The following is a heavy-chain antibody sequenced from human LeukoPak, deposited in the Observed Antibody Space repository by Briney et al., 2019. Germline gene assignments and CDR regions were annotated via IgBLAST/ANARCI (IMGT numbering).Heavy chain of an antibody. J-gene: IGHJ4*02. CDR1: GLRFGSYT. D-gene: IGHD6-13*01. V-gene: IGHV3-74*01. CDR3: ARVRGALQQLLY. Sequence: GGSLRLSCAPSGLRFGSYTMTWVRQAPGKGLEWVAGISSDGTTTNYADSVKGRFTISRETTLNLQMNSLRAEDTAVYYCARVRGALQQLLYWGQGTLVTVSS. CDR2: ISSDGTTT.